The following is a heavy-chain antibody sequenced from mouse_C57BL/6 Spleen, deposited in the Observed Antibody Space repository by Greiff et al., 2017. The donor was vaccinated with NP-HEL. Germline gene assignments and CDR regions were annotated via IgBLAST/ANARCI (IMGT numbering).Heavy chain of an antibody. J-gene: IGHJ1*03. D-gene: IGHD2-1*01. V-gene: IGHV5-17*01. CDR2: ISSGSSTI. Sequence: EVKLVESGGGLVKPGGSLKLSCAASGFTFSDYGMHWVRQAPEKGLEWVAYISSGSSTIYYADTVKGRFTISRDNAKNTLFLQMTSLRSEDTAMYYCARNYGNYWCFDVWGTGTTVTVSS. CDR1: GFTFSDYG. CDR3: ARNYGNYWCFDV.